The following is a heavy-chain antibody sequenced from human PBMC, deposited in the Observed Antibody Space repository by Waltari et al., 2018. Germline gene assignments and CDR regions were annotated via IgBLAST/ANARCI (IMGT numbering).Heavy chain of an antibody. CDR1: GYAFSTYD. V-gene: IGHV1-8*01. Sequence: QVQLVQSGAEVKEPGASVTVSCKASGYAFSTYDITSLRQAAGQGLEWMGWMNPNSGNTGYAPKFQGRVTMTRDTSISTAYMELSSLRSDDTAVYYCARGSRLASGTFFPTATDNWAQGTPVTVSS. CDR3: ARGSRLASGTFFPTATDN. J-gene: IGHJ4*02. D-gene: IGHD3-10*01. CDR2: MNPNSGNT.